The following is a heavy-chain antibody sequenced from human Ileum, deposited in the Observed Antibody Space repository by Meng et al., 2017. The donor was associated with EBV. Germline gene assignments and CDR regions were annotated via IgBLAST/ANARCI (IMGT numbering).Heavy chain of an antibody. CDR2: INGDGTST. D-gene: IGHD4-17*01. J-gene: IGHJ1*01. Sequence: VQLVVSWGGFVQTGVSLRISCAVSGLTFSSFWMHGVRQGPGKGLVWVSRINGDGTSTSYADSVKGRFTISRDNAKNTLYLQMNSLRAEDRAVYYCARVGDYAYKDWGQGTLVTVSS. CDR3: ARVGDYAYKD. V-gene: IGHV3-74*01. CDR1: GLTFSSFW.